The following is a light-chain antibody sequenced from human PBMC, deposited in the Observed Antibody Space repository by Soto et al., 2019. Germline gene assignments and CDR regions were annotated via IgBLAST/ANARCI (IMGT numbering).Light chain of an antibody. CDR3: QQSYSTPRT. CDR2: AAS. Sequence: DIQMTQSPSSLSASVGDRVTITCRASQSISSYLNWYQQKPGKAPKLLIYAASSLQSGVPSRFSGSGSGTDFTLTISSLQPEDFAPYYCQQSYSTPRTFGQGTTVEIK. J-gene: IGKJ1*01. V-gene: IGKV1-39*01. CDR1: QSISSY.